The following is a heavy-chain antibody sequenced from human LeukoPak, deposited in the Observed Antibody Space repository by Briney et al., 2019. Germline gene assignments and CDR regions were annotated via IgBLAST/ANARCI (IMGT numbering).Heavy chain of an antibody. CDR2: ISAYNGNT. D-gene: IGHD2-2*01. CDR3: AREDCSSTSCSIDY. V-gene: IGHV1-18*01. Sequence: ASVKVSCKASGYTFTSYGISWVRQAPGQGLEWMGWISAYNGNTNYAQKLQGRVTITTDTSTSTAYMELRSLRSDDTAVYYCAREDCSSTSCSIDYWGQGTLVTVSS. CDR1: GYTFTSYG. J-gene: IGHJ4*02.